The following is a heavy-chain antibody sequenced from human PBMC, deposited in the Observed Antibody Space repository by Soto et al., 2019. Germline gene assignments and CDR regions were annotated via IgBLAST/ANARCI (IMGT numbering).Heavy chain of an antibody. CDR2: VYYTGST. CDR1: GGSVSSGSYY. CDR3: ARDSWDHSSSGGLEV. D-gene: IGHD4-4*01. J-gene: IGHJ6*02. Sequence: SETLSLTCTVSGGSVSSGSYYWNWIRQPPGKGLEWIGYVYYTGSTNYNPSLKSRVTMSVDTSKNQFSLKMRSVTAADTAVYYCARDSWDHSSSGGLEVWGQGTTVTVSS. V-gene: IGHV4-61*01.